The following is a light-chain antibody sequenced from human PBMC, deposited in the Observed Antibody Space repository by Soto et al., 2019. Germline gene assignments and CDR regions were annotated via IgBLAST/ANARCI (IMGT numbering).Light chain of an antibody. CDR1: QSIRTC. Sequence: VTITCRASQSIRTCLAWYQHKPGKAPKLLIYDASSLASGVPSRFSGSGSGTLFTLTISSLQPEDFATYYCQQTSSTPVTFGQGTRLEIK. CDR2: DAS. V-gene: IGKV1-5*01. J-gene: IGKJ5*01. CDR3: QQTSSTPVT.